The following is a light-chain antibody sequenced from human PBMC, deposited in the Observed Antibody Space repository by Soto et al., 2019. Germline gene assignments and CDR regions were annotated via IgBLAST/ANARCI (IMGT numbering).Light chain of an antibody. J-gene: IGKJ5*01. Sequence: EIVLTQSPATLSLSPGERATLSCRASQSVRNFLAWYQQKPGQAHRLLIYDASNRATGIPARFSGGGSATDFTLTIRSLEPEDFAIYYCQQHSNWPITFGQGTRLEIK. V-gene: IGKV3-11*01. CDR1: QSVRNF. CDR3: QQHSNWPIT. CDR2: DAS.